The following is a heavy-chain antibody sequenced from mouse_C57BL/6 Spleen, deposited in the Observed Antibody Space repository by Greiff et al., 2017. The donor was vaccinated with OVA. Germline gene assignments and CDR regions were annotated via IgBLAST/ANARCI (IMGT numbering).Heavy chain of an antibody. V-gene: IGHV5-4*01. CDR1: GFTFSSYA. J-gene: IGHJ2*01. D-gene: IGHD1-1*01. CDR3: ERDSVTTVVDEEYFDY. Sequence: DVKLVESGGGLVKPGGSLKLSCAASGFTFSSYAMSWVRQTPEKRLEWVATISDGGSYTYYPDNVKGRFTISRDNAKNNLYLQMSQMRSEDTAMYYYERDSVTTVVDEEYFDYWGQGTTLTVSS. CDR2: ISDGGSYT.